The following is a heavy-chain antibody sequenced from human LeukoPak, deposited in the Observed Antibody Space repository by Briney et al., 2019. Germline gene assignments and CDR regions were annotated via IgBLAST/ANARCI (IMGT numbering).Heavy chain of an antibody. Sequence: GGSLRLSCAASGLMFSSFSMSWVRHVPGKGLEWVSTISAGGSTYYADSVKGRFTISRDNSKNTLFLQMNSLRAEDTAIYYCAKRPAAVRGVIPYLDYWGQGTLVTVSS. CDR3: AKRPAAVRGVIPYLDY. CDR1: GLMFSSFS. J-gene: IGHJ4*02. CDR2: ISAGGST. D-gene: IGHD3-10*02. V-gene: IGHV3-23*01.